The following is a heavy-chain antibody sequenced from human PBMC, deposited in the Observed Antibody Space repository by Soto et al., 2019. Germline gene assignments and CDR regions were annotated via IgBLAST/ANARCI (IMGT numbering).Heavy chain of an antibody. J-gene: IGHJ4*02. V-gene: IGHV6-1*01. D-gene: IGHD6-13*01. Sequence: SQTLSLTCAISGDSVSSNSAAWNWIRQSPSRGLEWLGRTYYRSKWYNDYAVSVKSRITINPDTSKNQFSLQLNSVTPEDTAVYYCARTVPPFSALYSSSWYAGEFDYWGQGTLVTVSS. CDR2: TYYRSKWYN. CDR1: GDSVSSNSAA. CDR3: ARTVPPFSALYSSSWYAGEFDY.